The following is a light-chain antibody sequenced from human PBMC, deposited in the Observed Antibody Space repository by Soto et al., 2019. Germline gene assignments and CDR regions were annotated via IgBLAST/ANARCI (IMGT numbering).Light chain of an antibody. Sequence: DIQMTQSPSTLSASVGDRVTITCRASQSISSWLAWYQQKPGKAPKLLIYDASSLKSGVPSRFSGSGSGTEFTLTISSLQPDDCATYYCQQTRTFGQGTKVEIK. CDR1: QSISSW. CDR3: QQTRT. CDR2: DAS. J-gene: IGKJ1*01. V-gene: IGKV1-5*01.